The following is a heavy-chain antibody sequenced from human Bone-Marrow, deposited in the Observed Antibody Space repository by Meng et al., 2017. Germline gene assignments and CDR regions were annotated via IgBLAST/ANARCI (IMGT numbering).Heavy chain of an antibody. CDR1: GFTFSNAW. D-gene: IGHD3-9*01. V-gene: IGHV3-15*01. J-gene: IGHJ4*02. Sequence: ESLMISCAASGFTFSNAWMSWVRQAPGKGLECVGRIKSKTDGGTTDYAAPVKGRFTISRDDSKNTLYLQMNSLKTEDTAVYYCTTFVFTAISYFDYWGQGTLVTVSS. CDR2: IKSKTDGGTT. CDR3: TTFVFTAISYFDY.